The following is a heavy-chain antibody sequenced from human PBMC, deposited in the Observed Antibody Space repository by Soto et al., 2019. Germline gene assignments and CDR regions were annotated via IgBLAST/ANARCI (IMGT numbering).Heavy chain of an antibody. J-gene: IGHJ6*02. CDR2: IYTSGST. V-gene: IGHV4-4*07. Sequence: SETLSLTCTVSGGSISSYYWSWIRQPAGKGLEWSGRIYTSGSTNYNPSLKSRVTMSGDTSKNQFSLKLSSVTAADTSVYYCARDRRHDFWSKYYYYGMDVWGQGTTVT. CDR3: ARDRRHDFWSKYYYYGMDV. CDR1: GGSISSYY. D-gene: IGHD3-3*01.